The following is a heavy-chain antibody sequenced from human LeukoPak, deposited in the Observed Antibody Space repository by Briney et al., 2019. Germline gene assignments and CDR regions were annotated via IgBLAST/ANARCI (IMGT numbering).Heavy chain of an antibody. V-gene: IGHV3-23*01. Sequence: PGGSLRLSCAASGFPFSSYAMSWVRQAPGKGLEWVSAISGSGGSTYYADSVKGRFTISRDNAKNTLYLQMNSLRAEDKAVNYCWGGRGGSITMVQGGYFDYWGQGTLVTVSS. D-gene: IGHD3-10*01. CDR1: GFPFSSYA. CDR2: ISGSGGST. J-gene: IGHJ4*02. CDR3: WGGRGGSITMVQGGYFDY.